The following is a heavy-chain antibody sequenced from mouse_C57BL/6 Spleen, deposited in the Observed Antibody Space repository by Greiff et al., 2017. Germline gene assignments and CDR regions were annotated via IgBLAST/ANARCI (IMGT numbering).Heavy chain of an antibody. CDR3: ALGYAMDD. V-gene: IGHV1-55*01. D-gene: IGHD4-1*01. J-gene: IGHJ4*01. Sequence: QVQLQQSGAELVKPGASVKMSCKASGYTFTSYWITWVKQRPGQGLEWIGDIYPGSGSTNYNEKFKRKATRTVDTSSSTAYMQLSSLTSEDSAVYDCALGYAMDDWGKGTSVTVSS. CDR2: IYPGSGST. CDR1: GYTFTSYW.